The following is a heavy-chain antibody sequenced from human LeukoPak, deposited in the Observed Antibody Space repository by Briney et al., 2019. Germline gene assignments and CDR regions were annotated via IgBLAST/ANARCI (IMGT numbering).Heavy chain of an antibody. CDR2: INIDESTA. J-gene: IGHJ4*02. CDR1: GFTFSNYW. D-gene: IGHD6-19*01. Sequence: QSGGSLRLSCVASGFTFSNYWLHWVRQAPGKGLVWVSRINIDESTANYAGSVKGRFTISRDNAKNTLYLQMSSLRDEDTAVYYCAKDRDTSSARAGSAFDCWGQGTLVTVSS. V-gene: IGHV3-74*01. CDR3: AKDRDTSSARAGSAFDC.